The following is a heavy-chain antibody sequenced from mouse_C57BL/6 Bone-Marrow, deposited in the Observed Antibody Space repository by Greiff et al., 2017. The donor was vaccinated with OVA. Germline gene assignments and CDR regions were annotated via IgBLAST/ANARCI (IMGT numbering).Heavy chain of an antibody. Sequence: VQLQQSGAELVRPGASVKLSCTASGFNIKDDYMHWVKQRPEQGLEWIGWIDPENGDTEYASKFQGKATITADTSSNTAYLQLSSLTSEDTAVYCCTTKGGWSAYWGQGTLVTVSA. J-gene: IGHJ3*01. CDR1: GFNIKDDY. CDR2: IDPENGDT. CDR3: TTKGGWSAY. V-gene: IGHV14-4*01.